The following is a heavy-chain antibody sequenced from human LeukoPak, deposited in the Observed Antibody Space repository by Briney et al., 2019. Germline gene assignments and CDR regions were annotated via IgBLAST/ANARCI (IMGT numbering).Heavy chain of an antibody. Sequence: GGSLRLSCAASGFTVSSNYMSWVRQAPGKGLEWVSVIYSGGSTYYADSVKGRFTISRDNSKNTLYLQMNSLRAEDTAVYYCAKSRGYYYEKSGPADYWGQGTLVTVSS. D-gene: IGHD3-22*01. V-gene: IGHV3-66*01. CDR1: GFTVSSNY. CDR3: AKSRGYYYEKSGPADY. CDR2: IYSGGST. J-gene: IGHJ4*02.